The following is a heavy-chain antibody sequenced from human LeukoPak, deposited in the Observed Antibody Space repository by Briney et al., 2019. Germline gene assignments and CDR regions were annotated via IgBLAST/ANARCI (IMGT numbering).Heavy chain of an antibody. CDR2: ISSSSSYI. V-gene: IGHV3-21*01. CDR1: GFTFSSYS. CDR3: ARQRRGSYYGAPAPFDY. D-gene: IGHD1-26*01. J-gene: IGHJ4*02. Sequence: GGSLRLSCAASGFTFSSYSMNWVRQAPGKGLEWVSSISSSSSYIYYADSVKGRFTISRDNAKNSLYLQMNSLRAEDTAVYYCARQRRGSYYGAPAPFDYWGQGTLVTVSS.